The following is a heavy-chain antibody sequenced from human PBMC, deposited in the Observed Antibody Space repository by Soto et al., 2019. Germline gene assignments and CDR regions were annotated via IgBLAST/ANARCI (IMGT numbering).Heavy chain of an antibody. Sequence: EVQLVESGGGLVQPGRSLRLSCAASGFTFDDYAMHWVRQAPGKGLEWISGISWDSGILGYADSVKGRFIISRDDAKNSLYLQMNSLRGEDTALYYCAQGRYPTMARPLDQWGQGTLVTVSS. J-gene: IGHJ5*02. CDR3: AQGRYPTMARPLDQ. D-gene: IGHD1-1*01. CDR2: ISWDSGIL. V-gene: IGHV3-9*01. CDR1: GFTFDDYA.